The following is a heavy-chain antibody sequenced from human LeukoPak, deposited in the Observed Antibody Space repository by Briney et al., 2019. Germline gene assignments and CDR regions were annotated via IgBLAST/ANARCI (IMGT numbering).Heavy chain of an antibody. Sequence: PGGSLRLSCAASGFTFNSYAMSWVRQAPGKGLEWVSTISGTGGSTFYAESVKGRFIISRDNSNNTLYLQMNSLRAEDTGVYYCARSNQADDYWGQGTLVTVSS. CDR3: ARSNQADDY. D-gene: IGHD1-14*01. CDR2: ISGTGGST. CDR1: GFTFNSYA. J-gene: IGHJ4*02. V-gene: IGHV3-23*01.